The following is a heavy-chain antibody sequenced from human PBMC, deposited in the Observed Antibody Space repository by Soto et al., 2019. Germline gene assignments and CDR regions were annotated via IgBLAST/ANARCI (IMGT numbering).Heavy chain of an antibody. J-gene: IGHJ4*02. Sequence: GGSLRLSCAASGFTFSSYGMHWVRQAPGKGLEWVAVISYDGSNKYYADSVKGRFTISRDNSKNTLYLQMNSLRAEDTAVYYCAKDHSSGYYFLYNFDYWGQGTLVTVSS. CDR1: GFTFSSYG. CDR2: ISYDGSNK. CDR3: AKDHSSGYYFLYNFDY. D-gene: IGHD3-22*01. V-gene: IGHV3-30*18.